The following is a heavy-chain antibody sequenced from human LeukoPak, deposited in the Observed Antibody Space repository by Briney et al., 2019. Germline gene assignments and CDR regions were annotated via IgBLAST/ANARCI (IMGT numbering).Heavy chain of an antibody. D-gene: IGHD2-2*02. CDR1: GFTFSNYS. V-gene: IGHV3-23*01. CDR2: ISGSDTST. Sequence: GGSLRLSCAVSGFTFSNYSMTWVRQAPGKGLEWVSSISGSDTSTYYADSVKGRFTISRDNSKNTLELQMDSLRAEDTAVYYCTKARSASSSSCYNYWGQGILVTVSS. J-gene: IGHJ4*02. CDR3: TKARSASSSSCYNY.